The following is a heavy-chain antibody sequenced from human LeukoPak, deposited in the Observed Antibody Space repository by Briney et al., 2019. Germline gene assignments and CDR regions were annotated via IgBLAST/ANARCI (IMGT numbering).Heavy chain of an antibody. V-gene: IGHV3-21*01. J-gene: IGHJ5*02. D-gene: IGHD5-18*01. CDR1: GFTFSSYG. Sequence: GGSLRLSCAASGFTFSSYGMSWVRQAPGKGLEWVSSISSSSSYIYYADSVKGRFTIFRDNAKNSLYLQMNSLRAEDTAVYYCASTEYSYGYEPWGQGTLVTVSS. CDR2: ISSSSSYI. CDR3: ASTEYSYGYEP.